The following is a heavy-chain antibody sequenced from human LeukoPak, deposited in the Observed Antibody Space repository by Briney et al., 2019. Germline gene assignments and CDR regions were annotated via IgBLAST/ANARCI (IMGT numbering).Heavy chain of an antibody. CDR3: ARDRYYYDSSGYCRFDY. Sequence: SQTLSLTCTVSGDSISSGSYFWSWIRQPAGKGLEWIGRIHTSGSTNYNPSLKSRVTMSVDTSKNEFSLKLSSVTAADTAVYYCARDRYYYDSSGYCRFDYWGQGTLVTVSS. D-gene: IGHD3-22*01. CDR1: GDSISSGSYF. CDR2: IHTSGST. J-gene: IGHJ4*02. V-gene: IGHV4-61*02.